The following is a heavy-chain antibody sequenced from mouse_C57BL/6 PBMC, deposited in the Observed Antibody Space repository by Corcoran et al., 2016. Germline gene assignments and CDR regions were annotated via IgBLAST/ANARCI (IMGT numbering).Heavy chain of an antibody. CDR1: GYTFTDYY. CDR2: IYPGSGNT. J-gene: IGHJ4*01. D-gene: IGHD2-5*01. Sequence: QIQLQQSGPELVKPGASVKISCKASGYTFTDYYINWVKQRPGQGLEWIGWIYPGSGNTKYNEKFKGKAKLTVDTSSSTAYMQRSSLTSEDSAVYFCARRAYYSNEYYAMDYWGQGTSVTVS. CDR3: ARRAYYSNEYYAMDY. V-gene: IGHV1-84*01.